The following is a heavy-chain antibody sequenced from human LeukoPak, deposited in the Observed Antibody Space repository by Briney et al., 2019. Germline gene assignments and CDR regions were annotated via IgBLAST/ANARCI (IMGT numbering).Heavy chain of an antibody. D-gene: IGHD2/OR15-2a*01. Sequence: SETLSLTCTVSGGSISSYYWSWIRQPPGKGLEWIAYISDVGSINYNPSLKSRVTISLDTSKNQFSLKLSSVTAADTAVYYCAGHHPRNTVDFWGQGTLVTVSS. CDR3: AGHHPRNTVDF. CDR2: ISDVGSI. J-gene: IGHJ4*02. V-gene: IGHV4-59*08. CDR1: GGSISSYY.